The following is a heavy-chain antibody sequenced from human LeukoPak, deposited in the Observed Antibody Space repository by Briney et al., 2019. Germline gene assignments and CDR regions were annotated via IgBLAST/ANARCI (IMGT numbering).Heavy chain of an antibody. CDR3: ARGGRYNWNYVDY. Sequence: GGSLRLSCAASGFTFSSYSVNWVRQAPGKGLEWVSYISSSSSTIYYADSVKGRFTISRDNAKNSLYLQVNSLRAEDTAVYYCARGGRYNWNYVDYWGQGTLVTVSS. D-gene: IGHD1-20*01. J-gene: IGHJ4*02. CDR2: ISSSSSTI. V-gene: IGHV3-48*04. CDR1: GFTFSSYS.